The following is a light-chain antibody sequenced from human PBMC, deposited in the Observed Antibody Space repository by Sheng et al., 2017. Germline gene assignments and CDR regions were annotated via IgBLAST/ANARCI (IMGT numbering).Light chain of an antibody. Sequence: EIVLTQSPATLSLSPGERATLSCRASQDIRTFLAWYQQKPGQAPRLLIYDASNRATGIPDRFSGSGSGTDFTLIINSLEPEDFAVYYCQQRSIWPITFG. CDR1: QDIRTF. CDR2: DAS. V-gene: IGKV3-11*01. J-gene: IGKJ5*01. CDR3: QQRSIWPIT.